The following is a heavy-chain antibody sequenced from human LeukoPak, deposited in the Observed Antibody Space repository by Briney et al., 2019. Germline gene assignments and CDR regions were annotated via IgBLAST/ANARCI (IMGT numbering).Heavy chain of an antibody. CDR1: GGSFSGYY. J-gene: IGHJ4*02. D-gene: IGHD3-10*01. V-gene: IGHV4-34*01. Sequence: SETLSLTCAVYGGSFSGYYWSWIRQPPGKGLEWIGEISHSGSTNYNPSLMSRVTISVDTSKNQFSLKLSSVTAADTAVYFCARQNYGSAPLRYWGQGTLVTVSS. CDR3: ARQNYGSAPLRY. CDR2: ISHSGST.